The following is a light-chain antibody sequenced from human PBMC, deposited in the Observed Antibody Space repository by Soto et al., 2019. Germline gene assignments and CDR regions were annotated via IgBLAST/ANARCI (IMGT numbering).Light chain of an antibody. CDR3: QQSGDSPRT. J-gene: IGKJ4*01. Sequence: EIVLTQSPGTLSLSPGERAILSCRASQSVSGNHLAWYQQKPGQAPRLLIHGASSRATGIPARFSGSGSGTDFTLTISRLEPEDVAVYYCQQSGDSPRTFGAGTKVDIK. V-gene: IGKV3-20*01. CDR1: QSVSGNH. CDR2: GAS.